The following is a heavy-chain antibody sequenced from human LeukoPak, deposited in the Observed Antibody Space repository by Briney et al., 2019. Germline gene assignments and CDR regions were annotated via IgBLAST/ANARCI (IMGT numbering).Heavy chain of an antibody. CDR2: INPNSGGT. V-gene: IGHV1-2*06. Sequence: ASVKVSCTASGYTFTGYYMHWVRQAPGPGLEWMGRINPNSGGTNYAQKFQGRVTMTRDTSISKAYMELSRLRSDDTAVYYCARTYDPGAFDIWGQGTMVTVSS. J-gene: IGHJ3*02. D-gene: IGHD3-16*01. CDR1: GYTFTGYY. CDR3: ARTYDPGAFDI.